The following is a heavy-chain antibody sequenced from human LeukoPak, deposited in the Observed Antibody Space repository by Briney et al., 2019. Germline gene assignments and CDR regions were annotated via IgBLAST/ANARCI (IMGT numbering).Heavy chain of an antibody. CDR1: GGTFSSYA. J-gene: IGHJ4*02. CDR2: IIPIFGTA. D-gene: IGHD2-2*01. Sequence: GASVKVSCKASGGTFSSYAISWVQQAPGQGLEWMGGIIPIFGTANYAQKFQGRVTITTDESTSTAYMELSSLRSEDTAVYYCARDQRYCSSTSCLQLDYWGLGTLVTVSS. V-gene: IGHV1-69*05. CDR3: ARDQRYCSSTSCLQLDY.